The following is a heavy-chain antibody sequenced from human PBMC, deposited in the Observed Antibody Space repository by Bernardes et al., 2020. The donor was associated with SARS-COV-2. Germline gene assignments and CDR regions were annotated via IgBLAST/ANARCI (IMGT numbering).Heavy chain of an antibody. Sequence: GGSLRLSCAASGFRFSTCGMTWVRQAPGKGLEWVSTISGSGVSTYYADSVKGRFTISRDNSKNTLYVQMNSLRADDTAVYYCAKDRGSSGYFHDYWGQGTLVTVSS. V-gene: IGHV3-23*01. CDR1: GFRFSTCG. J-gene: IGHJ4*02. CDR2: ISGSGVST. CDR3: AKDRGSSGYFHDY. D-gene: IGHD3-22*01.